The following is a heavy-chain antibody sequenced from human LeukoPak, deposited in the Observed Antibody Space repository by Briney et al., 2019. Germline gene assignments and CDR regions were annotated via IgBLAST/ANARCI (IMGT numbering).Heavy chain of an antibody. CDR1: GFTFSSYS. Sequence: GGSLRLSCAASGFTFSSYSMNWVRQAPGKGLEWVSSISSSSSYIYYADSVKGRFTISRDNAKNSLYLQMNSLRAEDTAVYYCAKTTAKPRYYYGSGSYYNVWGQGTMVTVSS. CDR2: ISSSSSYI. V-gene: IGHV3-21*04. D-gene: IGHD3-10*01. CDR3: AKTTAKPRYYYGSGSYYNV. J-gene: IGHJ3*01.